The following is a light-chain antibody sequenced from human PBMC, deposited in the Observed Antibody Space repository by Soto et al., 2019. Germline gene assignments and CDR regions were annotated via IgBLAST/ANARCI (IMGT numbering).Light chain of an antibody. CDR3: LQYYNLSWT. Sequence: IQMTQSPSSLSASVGDRVTITCRASQDIRNTVAWYQEKPGEAPKLLIFAASNRQSGVPSRFSGSGSVKDYTLDITGLQTEDFANYYCLQYYNLSWTFGKGTKVDI. CDR2: AAS. V-gene: IGKV1-6*01. CDR1: QDIRNT. J-gene: IGKJ1*01.